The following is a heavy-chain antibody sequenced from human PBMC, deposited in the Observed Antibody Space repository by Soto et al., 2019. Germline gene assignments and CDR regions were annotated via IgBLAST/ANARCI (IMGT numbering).Heavy chain of an antibody. CDR2: IYYSGST. D-gene: IGHD2-2*01. J-gene: IGHJ6*03. CDR3: ARANPGYCSSTSCYAFYYYYYMDV. CDR1: GGSISSYY. V-gene: IGHV4-59*08. Sequence: SETLSRTCTVPGGSISSYYWSWIRQPPGKGLEWIGYIYYSGSTNYNPSLKSRVTISVDTSKNQFSLKLSSVTAADTAVYYCARANPGYCSSTSCYAFYYYYYMDVWGKGTTVTVSS.